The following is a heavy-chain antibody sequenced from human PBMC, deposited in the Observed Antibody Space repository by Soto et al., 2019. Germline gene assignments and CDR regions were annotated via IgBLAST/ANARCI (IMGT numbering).Heavy chain of an antibody. CDR2: TYYRSKWYN. D-gene: IGHD2-15*01. V-gene: IGHV6-1*01. CDR1: GDSVSSNSAA. J-gene: IGHJ4*02. Sequence: SQTLSLTCAISGDSVSSNSAAWNSIRQSPSGGLEWLGRTYYRSKWYNEYAVSVKSRMTVNPDTSKNQFSLQLNSVTPEDTATYYCARSQGFFDNWGQGTLVTVSS. CDR3: ARSQGFFDN.